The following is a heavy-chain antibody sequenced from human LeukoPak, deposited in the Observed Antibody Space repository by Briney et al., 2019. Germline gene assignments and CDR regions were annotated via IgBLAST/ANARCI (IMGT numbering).Heavy chain of an antibody. D-gene: IGHD2-2*01. CDR1: GCTFTSYD. CDR3: ARYCSSTSCYPFP. CDR2: MNPNSGNT. V-gene: IGHV1-8*01. Sequence: GASVKVSCKASGCTFTSYDINWVRQATGQGLEWMGWMNPNSGNTGYAQKFQGRVTMTRNTSISTAYMELSSLRSEDTAVYYCARYCSSTSCYPFPWGQGTLVTVSS. J-gene: IGHJ5*02.